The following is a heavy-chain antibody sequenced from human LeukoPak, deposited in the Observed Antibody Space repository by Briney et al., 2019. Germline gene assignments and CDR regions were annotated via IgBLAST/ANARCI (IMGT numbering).Heavy chain of an antibody. CDR3: ARYMVRGVYYFDY. V-gene: IGHV4-34*01. J-gene: IGHJ4*02. CDR1: GGSFSGYY. D-gene: IGHD3-10*01. Sequence: SETLSLTCAVYGGSFSGYYWSWIRQPPGKGLEWIGEINHSGSTNYNPSLKSRVTISVDTSKNQFSLKLSSVTAADTAVYYCARYMVRGVYYFDYWGQGTLVTVSS. CDR2: INHSGST.